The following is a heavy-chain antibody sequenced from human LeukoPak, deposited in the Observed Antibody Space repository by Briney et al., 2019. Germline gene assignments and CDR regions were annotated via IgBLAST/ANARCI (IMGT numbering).Heavy chain of an antibody. CDR3: ARVVRGAYYGMDV. CDR2: IGTAGDP. D-gene: IGHD3-10*02. V-gene: IGHV3-13*05. Sequence: GGSLRLSCAASGFTFSSYDMHWVRQATGKGLHWVSAIGTAGDPYYPGSVKGRFTISRENAKNSLYLQMNSLRAGDTAVYYCARVVRGAYYGMDVWGKGTTVTVSS. J-gene: IGHJ6*04. CDR1: GFTFSSYD.